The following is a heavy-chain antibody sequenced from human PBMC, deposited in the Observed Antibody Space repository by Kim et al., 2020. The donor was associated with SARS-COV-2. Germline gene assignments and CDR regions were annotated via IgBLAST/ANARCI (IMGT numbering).Heavy chain of an antibody. CDR2: IIPIFGTA. J-gene: IGHJ4*02. CDR3: ASVRSSSSWYDLEPLGYFEY. V-gene: IGHV1-69*13. D-gene: IGHD6-13*01. CDR1: GGTFSSYA. Sequence: SVKVSCKASGGTFSSYAISWVRQAPGQGLEWMGGIIPIFGTANYAQKFQGRVTITADESTSTAYMELSSLRSEDTAVYYWASVRSSSSWYDLEPLGYFEYWGQGTLVTVS.